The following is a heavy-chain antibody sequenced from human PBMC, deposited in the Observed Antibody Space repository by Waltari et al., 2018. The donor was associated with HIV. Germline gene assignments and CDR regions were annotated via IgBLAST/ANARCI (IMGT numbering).Heavy chain of an antibody. CDR3: ARVPSSSSKFYYYGMDV. Sequence: QVQLVQSGAEVKKPGSSVKVSCKASGGTFSSYAISWVRQAPGQGLEWMGGIIPIFGTANYAQKFQGRVTITADESTSTAYMELSSLRSEDTAVYYCARVPSSSSKFYYYGMDVWGQGTTVTVSS. CDR1: GGTFSSYA. J-gene: IGHJ6*02. V-gene: IGHV1-69*01. CDR2: IIPIFGTA. D-gene: IGHD6-6*01.